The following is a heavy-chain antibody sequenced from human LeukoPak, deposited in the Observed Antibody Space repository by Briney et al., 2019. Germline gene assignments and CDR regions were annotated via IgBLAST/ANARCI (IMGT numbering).Heavy chain of an antibody. Sequence: SETLSLTCAVYGGSFSGDYWSWIRQPPGKGLEWIGEINHSGSTNYNPSLKSRVTISVDTSKNQFSLKLSSVTAADTAVYYCARGRYSSGWYDYWGQGTLVTVSS. V-gene: IGHV4-34*01. CDR2: INHSGST. CDR3: ARGRYSSGWYDY. CDR1: GGSFSGDY. J-gene: IGHJ4*02. D-gene: IGHD6-19*01.